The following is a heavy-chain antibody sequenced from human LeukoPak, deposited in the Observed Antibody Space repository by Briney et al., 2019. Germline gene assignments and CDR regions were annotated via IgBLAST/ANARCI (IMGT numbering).Heavy chain of an antibody. V-gene: IGHV3-7*01. CDR3: ARDLFNSGFLDY. D-gene: IGHD5-12*01. Sequence: PGGSLSLFCADSGFTFNTYWMSWVRQAPGKGLEWVANIKQDGSEKYYVDSVKGRFTISRDNAKNSLYLQMNSLRDEDTAVYYCARDLFNSGFLDYWGQGTLVTVSS. J-gene: IGHJ4*02. CDR2: IKQDGSEK. CDR1: GFTFNTYW.